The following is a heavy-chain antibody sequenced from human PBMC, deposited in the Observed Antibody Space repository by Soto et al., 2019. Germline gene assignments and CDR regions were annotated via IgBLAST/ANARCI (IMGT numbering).Heavy chain of an antibody. CDR1: GFTFSSYG. D-gene: IGHD6-13*01. Sequence: GGSLRLSCAASGFTFSSYGMHWVRQAPGKGLEWVAVIWYDGSNKYYADSVKGRFTISRDNSKNTLYLQMNSLRAEDTAVYYCARGNIAAVDYYYYGMDVWGQGTTVTVS. V-gene: IGHV3-33*01. J-gene: IGHJ6*02. CDR3: ARGNIAAVDYYYYGMDV. CDR2: IWYDGSNK.